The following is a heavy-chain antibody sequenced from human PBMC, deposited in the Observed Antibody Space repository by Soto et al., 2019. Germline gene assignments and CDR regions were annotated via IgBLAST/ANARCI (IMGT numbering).Heavy chain of an antibody. J-gene: IGHJ4*02. CDR2: ISSSSSTI. V-gene: IGHV3-48*01. CDR3: ARDFAYYDFWSGYYTSGPFDY. Sequence: PGGSLRLSCAASGFTFSSYSMNWVRQAPGKGLEWVSYISSSSSTIYYADSVKGRFTISRDNAKNSLYLQMNSLRAEDTAVYYCARDFAYYDFWSGYYTSGPFDYWGQRTPVTVSS. CDR1: GFTFSSYS. D-gene: IGHD3-3*01.